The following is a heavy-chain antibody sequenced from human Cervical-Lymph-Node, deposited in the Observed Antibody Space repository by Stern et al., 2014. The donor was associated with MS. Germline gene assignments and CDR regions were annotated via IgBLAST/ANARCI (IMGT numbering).Heavy chain of an antibody. J-gene: IGHJ6*02. D-gene: IGHD4-23*01. CDR2: ISYDGSNK. Sequence: VQLVESGGGVVQPGRSLRLSCATSGFPFNSYNRHWVRQAPGKGLEWAALISYDGSNKYYADSVKGRFTRSRDDSRNTLYLQMSSLRPEDTAIYYCAKDWIDYGGLYGMDVWGQGTKVTVSS. V-gene: IGHV3-30*18. CDR1: GFPFNSYN. CDR3: AKDWIDYGGLYGMDV.